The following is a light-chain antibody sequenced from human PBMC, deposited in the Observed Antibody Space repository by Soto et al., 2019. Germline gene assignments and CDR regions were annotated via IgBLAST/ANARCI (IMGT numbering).Light chain of an antibody. J-gene: IGKJ5*01. CDR1: QSVSSN. Sequence: EIVMTQSPAPLSVSPGERATLSCRASQSVSSNLAWYQQKPGQAPRLLLYGASTRATGIPARFSGSGSGTEFTLTISSLQSEDFAVYYCQQYNNWPPIPFGQGTRLEIK. CDR3: QQYNNWPPIP. V-gene: IGKV3-15*01. CDR2: GAS.